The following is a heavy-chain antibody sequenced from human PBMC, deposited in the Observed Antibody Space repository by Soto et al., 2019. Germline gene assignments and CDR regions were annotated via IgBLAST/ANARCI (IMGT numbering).Heavy chain of an antibody. V-gene: IGHV4-30-4*01. CDR1: GGFVNSVNNY. CDR3: ARVTFSSFGVADLPVGWFDP. Sequence: QVHLQESGPGLVKPSQTLSLTCTVSGGFVNSVNNYWSWIRQPPGKGLEWLGYIFYTGSTYYNPSLWSRLTISIDTSKNRFSLKLTSVPAADTAVYYCARVTFSSFGVADLPVGWFDPWGQGTLVTVSS. J-gene: IGHJ5*02. CDR2: IFYTGST. D-gene: IGHD3-3*01.